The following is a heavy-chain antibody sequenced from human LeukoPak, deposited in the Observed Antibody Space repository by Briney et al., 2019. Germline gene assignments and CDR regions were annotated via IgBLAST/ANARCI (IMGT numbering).Heavy chain of an antibody. Sequence: ASVKVSCKASGYTFTGYYMHWVRQAPGQGLEWMGRINPNSGGTNYAQKFQGRVTMTRDTSISTAYMELSRLGSDDTAVYYCAREPPKKLSYDSYGYWGQGTLVTVSS. D-gene: IGHD3-22*01. V-gene: IGHV1-2*06. J-gene: IGHJ4*02. CDR3: AREPPKKLSYDSYGY. CDR1: GYTFTGYY. CDR2: INPNSGGT.